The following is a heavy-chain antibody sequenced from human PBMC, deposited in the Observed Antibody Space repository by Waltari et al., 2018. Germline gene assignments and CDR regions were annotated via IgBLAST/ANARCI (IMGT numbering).Heavy chain of an antibody. CDR1: GGSISSSSYY. CDR2: IYYSGST. D-gene: IGHD2-15*01. CDR3: ARTIVVVVAAYYYFDY. V-gene: IGHV4-39*07. J-gene: IGHJ4*02. Sequence: QLQLQESGPGLVKPSETLSLTCTVSGGSISSSSYYWGWIRQPPGKGLEWIGSIYYSGSTYYNPSLKSRVTISVDTSKNQFSLKLSSVTAADTAVYYCARTIVVVVAAYYYFDYWGQGTLVTVSS.